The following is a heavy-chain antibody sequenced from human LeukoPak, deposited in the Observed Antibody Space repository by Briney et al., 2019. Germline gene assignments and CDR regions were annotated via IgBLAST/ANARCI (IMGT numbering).Heavy chain of an antibody. V-gene: IGHV4-30-4*01. D-gene: IGHD2-2*01. CDR1: GGSISSGDYY. CDR2: IYYSGST. Sequence: SQTLSLTCTVSGGSISSGDYYWSWIRQPPGKGLEWIGYIYYSGSTNYNPSLKSRVTISVDTSKNQFSLKLSSVTAADTAVYYCARDRGAEYGYYYYGMDVWGKGTTVTVSS. J-gene: IGHJ6*04. CDR3: ARDRGAEYGYYYYGMDV.